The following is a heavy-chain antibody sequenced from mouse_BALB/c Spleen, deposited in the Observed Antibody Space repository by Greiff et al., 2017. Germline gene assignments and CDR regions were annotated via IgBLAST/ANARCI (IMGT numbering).Heavy chain of an antibody. V-gene: IGHV3-2*02. D-gene: IGHD1-1*01. J-gene: IGHJ4*01. Sequence: EVQLQESGPGLVKPSQSLSLTCTVTGYSITSDYAWNWIRQFPGNKLEWMGYISYSGSTSYNPSLKSRISITRDTSKNQFFLQLNSVTTEDTATYYCARGYYGSSYLYYAMDYWGQGTSVTVSS. CDR3: ARGYYGSSYLYYAMDY. CDR2: ISYSGST. CDR1: GYSITSDYA.